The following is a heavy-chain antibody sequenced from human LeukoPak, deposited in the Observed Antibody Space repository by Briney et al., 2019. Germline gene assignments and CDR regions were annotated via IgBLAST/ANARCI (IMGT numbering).Heavy chain of an antibody. CDR3: AKALRLGRRGSYGMDV. V-gene: IGHV3-30*18. Sequence: GGSLRLSCAAPGFTFSSFNMHWVRQAPGKGLEWVAVIAYDGTNTYYAESVKGRFTISRDNSKKTLYLQMNNLRGADTAVYSCAKALRLGRRGSYGMDVWGQGTTVTVSS. CDR2: IAYDGTNT. CDR1: GFTFSSFN. J-gene: IGHJ6*02. D-gene: IGHD3-9*01.